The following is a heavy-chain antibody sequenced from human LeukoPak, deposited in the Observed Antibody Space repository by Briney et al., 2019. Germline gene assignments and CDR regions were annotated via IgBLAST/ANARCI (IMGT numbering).Heavy chain of an antibody. CDR2: ISSSGGST. CDR1: GFTFSSYA. D-gene: IGHD3-22*01. V-gene: IGHV3-23*01. Sequence: GGSLRLSCAASGFTFSSYAMSWVRQAPGKGLEWVSAISSSGGSTYYADSVKGRFTISRDNSKNTLYLQMNSLRAEDTAVYYCAKDPDYYDSSGYVSGYFDYWGQGTLVTVSS. J-gene: IGHJ4*02. CDR3: AKDPDYYDSSGYVSGYFDY.